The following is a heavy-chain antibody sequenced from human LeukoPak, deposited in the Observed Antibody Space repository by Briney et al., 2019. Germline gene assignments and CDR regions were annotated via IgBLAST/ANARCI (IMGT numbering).Heavy chain of an antibody. CDR3: ATRIGGGSSYYFDY. CDR1: GGSISGYY. Sequence: SETLSLTCTVSGGSISGYYWSWIRQPAGQGLEWIGRIYSSGSTNCNPSLKSRVTMSVDTSKNQFSLRLTSVTAADTAVYYCATRIGGGSSYYFDYWGQGTLVTVSS. CDR2: IYSSGST. J-gene: IGHJ4*02. D-gene: IGHD6-6*01. V-gene: IGHV4-4*07.